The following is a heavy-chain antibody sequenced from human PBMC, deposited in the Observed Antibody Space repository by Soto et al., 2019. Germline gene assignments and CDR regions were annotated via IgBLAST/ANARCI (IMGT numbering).Heavy chain of an antibody. CDR3: AKDMSARSDSWLNWFGP. J-gene: IGHJ5*02. CDR2: ISWKSGTI. CDR1: GFTFDDYV. D-gene: IGHD2-2*01. Sequence: EVQLVESGGGLVQPGGSLRLSCAASGFTFDDYVMHWVRQAPGKGLEWVSGISWKSGTIGYADSVQGRFTISRDNAKNSLYLQMSSLRTEDTAFYYCAKDMSARSDSWLNWFGPWGQGTLVTVSS. V-gene: IGHV3-9*01.